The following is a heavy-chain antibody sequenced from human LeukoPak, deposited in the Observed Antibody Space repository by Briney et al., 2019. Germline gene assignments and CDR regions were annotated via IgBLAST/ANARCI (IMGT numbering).Heavy chain of an antibody. J-gene: IGHJ4*02. CDR2: ISSSGSTI. V-gene: IGHV3-11*01. D-gene: IGHD4-23*01. Sequence: PGGSLRLSCAASGFTFSSYAMSWIRQAPGKGLEWVSYISSSGSTIYYADSVKGRFTISRDNAKNSLYLQMNSLRAEDTAVYYCAREYGGNSRVFDYWGQGTLVTVSS. CDR1: GFTFSSYA. CDR3: AREYGGNSRVFDY.